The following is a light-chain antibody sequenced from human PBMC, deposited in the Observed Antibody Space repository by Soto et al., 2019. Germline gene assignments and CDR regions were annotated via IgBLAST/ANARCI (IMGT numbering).Light chain of an antibody. V-gene: IGLV2-14*01. Sequence: QSALTQPASVSGSPGQSSTISCTGTSSDVGGYNYVSWYQQHPGKAPKLMIYDVSNRPSGVSNRFSGSKSGNTASLTISGLQAEDEADYYCSSYTSSSPVVFGGGTQVNVL. J-gene: IGLJ2*01. CDR2: DVS. CDR1: SSDVGGYNY. CDR3: SSYTSSSPVV.